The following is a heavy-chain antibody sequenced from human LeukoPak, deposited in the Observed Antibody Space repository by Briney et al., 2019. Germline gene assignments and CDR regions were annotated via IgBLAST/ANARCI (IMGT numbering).Heavy chain of an antibody. Sequence: SETLSLTCTVSGYSISSGYYWGWIRQPPGKGLEWIGSIYHSGSTYYNPSLKSRVTISVDTSKNQFSLKLSSVTAADTAVYYCARGPTYCSSTSCPEDYWGQGTLVTVSS. CDR2: IYHSGST. D-gene: IGHD2-2*01. V-gene: IGHV4-38-2*02. CDR1: GYSISSGYY. CDR3: ARGPTYCSSTSCPEDY. J-gene: IGHJ4*02.